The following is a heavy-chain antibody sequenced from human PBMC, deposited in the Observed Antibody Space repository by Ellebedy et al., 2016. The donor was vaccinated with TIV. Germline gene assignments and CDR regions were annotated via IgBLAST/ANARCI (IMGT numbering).Heavy chain of an antibody. D-gene: IGHD6-13*01. Sequence: GGSLRLXCAASGFTFSYYSMHWVRQAPGKGLEWVAVISHDGSNKYHAESVKGRFTISRDDSKNTLYLQMNTLRTEGTALYFCARGSSSRGYFDSWGQGTLVTVSS. CDR1: GFTFSYYS. CDR3: ARGSSSRGYFDS. V-gene: IGHV3-30-3*01. CDR2: ISHDGSNK. J-gene: IGHJ4*02.